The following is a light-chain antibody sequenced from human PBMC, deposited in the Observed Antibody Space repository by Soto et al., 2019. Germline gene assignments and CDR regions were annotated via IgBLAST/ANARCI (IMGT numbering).Light chain of an antibody. Sequence: IVLTQSPGTMSLSPGERATLSCRASQSVTNRYLAWYQQKPGQAPRLLMYGASTRATGIPDRFSGSGSGTEFTLTISSLQPDDFATYYCQQYNSYPTFGQGTKVDIK. CDR3: QQYNSYPT. CDR1: QSVTNRY. V-gene: IGKV3-20*01. J-gene: IGKJ1*01. CDR2: GAS.